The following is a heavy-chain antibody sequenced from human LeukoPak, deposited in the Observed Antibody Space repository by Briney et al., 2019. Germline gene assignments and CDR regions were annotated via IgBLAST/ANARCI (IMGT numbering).Heavy chain of an antibody. CDR1: GFTFSSYE. V-gene: IGHV3-48*03. CDR3: ARDYGGKGGAFDI. Sequence: GGSLRLSCAASGFTFSSYEMNWVRQAPGKGLEWVSYISSSGSTIYYADSVKGPFTISRDNAKNSLYLQMNSLRAEDTAVYYCARDYGGKGGAFDIWGQGTMVTVSS. CDR2: ISSSGSTI. J-gene: IGHJ3*02. D-gene: IGHD4-23*01.